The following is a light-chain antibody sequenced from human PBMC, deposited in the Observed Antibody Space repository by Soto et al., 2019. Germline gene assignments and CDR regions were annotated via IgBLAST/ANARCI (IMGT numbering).Light chain of an antibody. CDR1: SSNIGSNY. CDR2: SDN. V-gene: IGLV1-47*02. CDR3: AAWDDSLSAYV. Sequence: QSVLTQPPSASGTPGQRVTISCPGSSSNIGSNYVYWYLQLPGTAPKLLIYSDNQRPSGVPDRFSGSKSGTSASLAVSGLRSEDEADYYCAAWDDSLSAYVFGTGTKVTVL. J-gene: IGLJ1*01.